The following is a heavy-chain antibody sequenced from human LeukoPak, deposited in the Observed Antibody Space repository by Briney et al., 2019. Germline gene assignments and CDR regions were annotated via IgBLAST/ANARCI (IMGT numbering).Heavy chain of an antibody. CDR3: AGRSELWGYFDS. V-gene: IGHV3-21*04. CDR1: GFTFSSYW. J-gene: IGHJ4*02. Sequence: GGSLRLSCVGSGFTFSSYWMTWVRQSPGGGLEWVSSITNTANYLDYADSVKGRFTISRDNSKNTLYLQMNSLRAEDTAIYYCAGRSELWGYFDSWGQGTLVTVSS. CDR2: ITNTANYL. D-gene: IGHD1-26*01.